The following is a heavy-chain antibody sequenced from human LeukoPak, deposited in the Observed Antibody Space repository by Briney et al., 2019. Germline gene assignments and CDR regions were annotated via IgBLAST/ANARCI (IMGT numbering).Heavy chain of an antibody. V-gene: IGHV3-66*01. CDR1: GFTVSNND. J-gene: IGHJ4*02. CDR3: ARACQYGSGSYPYSL. D-gene: IGHD3-10*01. Sequence: GGSLRLSCAASGFTVSNNDMCWVRQAPGKGLEWVSVIYSGGNANYADSVKGRFIISRDNLKDTLFLQMNSLRAEDTAVYYCARACQYGSGSYPYSLWGQGTLVTVSS. CDR2: IYSGGNA.